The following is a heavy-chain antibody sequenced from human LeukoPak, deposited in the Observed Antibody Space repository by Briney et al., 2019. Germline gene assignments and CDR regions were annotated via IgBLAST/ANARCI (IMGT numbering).Heavy chain of an antibody. Sequence: GASVKVSCKASGYTFTGYYMHWVRQAPGQGGEWMGWINPNSGGTNYAQKFQGRVTMTRDTSISTAYMELSRLRSDDTAVYYCARGGRYCSSTSCYGSAVPNWFDPWGQGTLVTVSS. CDR1: GYTFTGYY. D-gene: IGHD2-2*01. J-gene: IGHJ5*02. CDR2: INPNSGGT. CDR3: ARGGRYCSSTSCYGSAVPNWFDP. V-gene: IGHV1-2*02.